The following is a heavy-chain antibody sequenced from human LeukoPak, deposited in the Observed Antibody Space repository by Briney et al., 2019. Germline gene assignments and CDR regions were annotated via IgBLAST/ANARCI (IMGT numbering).Heavy chain of an antibody. CDR2: INGAGSST. J-gene: IGHJ5*02. V-gene: IGHV3-74*01. CDR1: RFTFSNYW. CDR3: ARDYMYQADL. Sequence: GGSLSLSCAASRFTFSNYWMHWVRQGPGKGLVWVSRINGAGSSTSYADSVKGRFTISRDNAKNTLFLQMNSLRADDTAVYYCARDYMYQADLWGQGTLVTVSS. D-gene: IGHD2-2*01.